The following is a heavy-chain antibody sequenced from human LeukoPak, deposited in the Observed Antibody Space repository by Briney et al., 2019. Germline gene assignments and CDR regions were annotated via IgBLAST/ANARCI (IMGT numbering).Heavy chain of an antibody. CDR2: IYTSGST. D-gene: IGHD2-2*01. J-gene: IGHJ3*02. CDR1: GGSISSGGYY. Sequence: SETLSLTCTVSGGSISSGGYYWSWIRQPAGKGLEWIGRIYTSGSTNYNPSLKSRVTISVDTSKNQFSLKLSSVTAADTAVYYCAREIVVVPVAKAFDIWGQGTMVTVSS. CDR3: AREIVVVPVAKAFDI. V-gene: IGHV4-61*02.